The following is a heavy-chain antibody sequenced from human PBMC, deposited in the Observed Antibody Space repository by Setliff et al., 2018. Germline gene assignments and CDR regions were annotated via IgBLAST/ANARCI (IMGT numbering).Heavy chain of an antibody. CDR1: GGTFSSYG. Sequence: ASVKVSCKASGGTFSSYGISWVRQAPGQGLEWMGGTIPIFGSTNYAQKFQDRVTIITDESTSTAYMELRSLRTEDTAVYYCAREGVDSRSSTDYRYYMDVWGKGTTVTVSS. CDR2: TIPIFGST. V-gene: IGHV1-69*05. D-gene: IGHD6-6*01. CDR3: AREGVDSRSSTDYRYYMDV. J-gene: IGHJ6*03.